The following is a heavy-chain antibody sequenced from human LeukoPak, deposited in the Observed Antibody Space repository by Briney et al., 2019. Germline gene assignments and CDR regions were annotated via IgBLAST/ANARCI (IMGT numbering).Heavy chain of an antibody. CDR3: ARRRWFGEPNWFDP. V-gene: IGHV4-59*08. D-gene: IGHD3-10*01. Sequence: PSEALSLTCTVSGGSISSYYWSWIRQPPGKGLEWIAYIYYSGTTNYNPSVKSRATISLDTSKNQFSLKLSSVTAADTAVYYCARRRWFGEPNWFDPWGQGTLVTVSS. CDR1: GGSISSYY. J-gene: IGHJ5*02. CDR2: IYYSGTT.